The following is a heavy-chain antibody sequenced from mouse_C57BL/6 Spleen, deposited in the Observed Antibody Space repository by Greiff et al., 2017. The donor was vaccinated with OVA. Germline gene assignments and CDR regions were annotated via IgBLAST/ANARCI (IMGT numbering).Heavy chain of an antibody. V-gene: IGHV1-15*01. CDR2: IDPETGGT. CDR1: GYTFTDYE. CDR3: TRGPANCDVGYYSMDY. Sequence: VQLQESGAELVRPGASVTLSCKASGYTFTDYEMHWVKQTPVHGLEWIGAIDPETGGTAYNQKFKGKAILTADKSSSTAYMELRSLTSEDSAVYYCTRGPANCDVGYYSMDYWGQGTSVTVSS. D-gene: IGHD4-1*01. J-gene: IGHJ4*01.